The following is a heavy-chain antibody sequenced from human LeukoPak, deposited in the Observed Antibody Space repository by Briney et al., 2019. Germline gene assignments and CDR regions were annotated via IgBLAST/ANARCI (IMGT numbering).Heavy chain of an antibody. CDR1: GGSISSYY. V-gene: IGHV4-59*01. J-gene: IGHJ4*02. Sequence: SETLSLTCTVSGGSISSYYWSWIRQPPGKGLEWIGSMHYSGDTKYNPSLKSRVSFSIDTSNQQFSLRLSSVTAADTAVYYCARDLELERNRWNYFESWGQGTLVTVSS. D-gene: IGHD1-1*01. CDR2: MHYSGDT. CDR3: ARDLELERNRWNYFES.